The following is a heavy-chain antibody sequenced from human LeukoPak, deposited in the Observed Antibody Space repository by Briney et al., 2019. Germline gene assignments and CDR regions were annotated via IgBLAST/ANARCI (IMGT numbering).Heavy chain of an antibody. Sequence: SETLSLTCTVSGGSVSNYYWSWIRQSPGKGLEWIGYIYYTETSYNPSLKSRVTISADTSKNQFSLKLYSVTAADTAVYYCARDEDIVVVPAAPPPYWGQGTLVTVSS. J-gene: IGHJ4*02. CDR2: IYYTET. D-gene: IGHD2-2*01. V-gene: IGHV4-59*02. CDR1: GGSVSNYY. CDR3: ARDEDIVVVPAAPPPY.